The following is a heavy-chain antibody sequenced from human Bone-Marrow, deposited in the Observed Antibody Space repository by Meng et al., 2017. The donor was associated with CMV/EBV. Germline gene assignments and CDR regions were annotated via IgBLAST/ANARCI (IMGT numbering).Heavy chain of an antibody. D-gene: IGHD3-16*01. V-gene: IGHV3-7*01. CDR1: GFTFTSYL. CDR2: IKQDGSET. J-gene: IGHJ4*02. CDR3: ASTSGQ. Sequence: GESLKISCAASGFTFTSYLMSWVRQAPGKGLEWIANIKQDGSETYYEDSVKGRFTISRDNTKNSLYLQMNSLRVEDTAVYYCASTSGQWGQGMLVTVSS.